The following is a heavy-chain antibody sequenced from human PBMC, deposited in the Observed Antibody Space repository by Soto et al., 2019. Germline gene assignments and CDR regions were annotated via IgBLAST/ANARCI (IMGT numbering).Heavy chain of an antibody. D-gene: IGHD2-8*01. Sequence: QVHLVASGGGLVKPGGSLRLSCVAAGITLSDNYMTWIRQDPGKGLEWLSYISNSDYTTYYADSVKGRFTISSDNSKNSLYMQRTGLRVEDTAVYYCASGKWSLDYWGQGILATVAS. J-gene: IGHJ4*02. CDR1: GITLSDNY. CDR3: ASGKWSLDY. CDR2: ISNSDYTT. V-gene: IGHV3-11*04.